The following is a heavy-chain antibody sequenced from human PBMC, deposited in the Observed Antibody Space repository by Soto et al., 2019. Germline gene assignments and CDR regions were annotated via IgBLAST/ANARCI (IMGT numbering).Heavy chain of an antibody. CDR1: GDTFNFYT. D-gene: IGHD3-10*01. V-gene: IGHV1-69*02. Sequence: QVQLVQSGAEVKKPGSPVRVSCTASGDTFNFYTISWVRQVPGQGPEWMGRIIPMLGMSNYAQKFQGRVTIMADKPTSTVYMNLSGLTSEDTAVYYCATNYGSGSTHFDYWGQGTLVTVSS. CDR2: IIPMLGMS. J-gene: IGHJ4*02. CDR3: ATNYGSGSTHFDY.